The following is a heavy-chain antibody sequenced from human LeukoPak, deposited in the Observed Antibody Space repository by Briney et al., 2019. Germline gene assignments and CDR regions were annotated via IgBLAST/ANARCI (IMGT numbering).Heavy chain of an antibody. D-gene: IGHD3-22*01. CDR2: ISGSGYYT. V-gene: IGHV3-23*01. J-gene: IGHJ1*01. CDR3: AMYSSANAREFQG. CDR1: GFTFSSYA. Sequence: GSLRLSCEASGFTFSSYAMTWVRQAPGKGLEWVSSISGSGYYTYYTDSVKGRFTISRDNSKNTLYLQMNSLRDEDTAVYYCAMYSSANAREFQGWGQGTLVTVSS.